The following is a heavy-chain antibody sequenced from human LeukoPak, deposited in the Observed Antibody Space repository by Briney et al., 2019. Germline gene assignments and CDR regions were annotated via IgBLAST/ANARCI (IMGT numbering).Heavy chain of an antibody. CDR3: ARNGGNSDFDY. D-gene: IGHD4-23*01. V-gene: IGHV4-4*02. CDR2: MYLSGTT. J-gene: IGHJ4*02. Sequence: SETLSLTCAVSGGSISSINLWSWVRQPPGKGLEWIGEMYLSGTTHYNPSLKSRVTMLLDKSKNQFSLKLSSVTAADTAVYYCARNGGNSDFDYWGQGTLVTVSS. CDR1: GGSISSINL.